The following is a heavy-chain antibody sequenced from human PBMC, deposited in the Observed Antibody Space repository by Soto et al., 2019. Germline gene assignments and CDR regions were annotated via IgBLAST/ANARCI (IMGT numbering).Heavy chain of an antibody. V-gene: IGHV3-7*04. J-gene: IGHJ4*02. CDR1: GFSFRSDW. CDR3: AGGVGDAI. Sequence: EDRLVESGGGLVQPGGSLRLTCAVSGFSFRSDWMNWVRQAPGKGLEWVAHTNQDGSEKYYLDSVKGRFTIFRDNAKNSLYRQMNSLRAEDTAVYYCAGGVGDAIWGQGTLVTVSS. D-gene: IGHD1-26*01. CDR2: TNQDGSEK.